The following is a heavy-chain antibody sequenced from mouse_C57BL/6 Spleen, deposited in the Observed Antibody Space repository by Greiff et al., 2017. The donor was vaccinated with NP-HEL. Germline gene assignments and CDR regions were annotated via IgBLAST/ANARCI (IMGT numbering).Heavy chain of an antibody. D-gene: IGHD2-4*01. CDR2: IYPGDGDT. V-gene: IGHV1-82*01. J-gene: IGHJ3*01. CDR1: GYAFSSSW. Sequence: QVQLKESGPELVKPGASVKISCKASGYAFSSSWMNWVKQRPGKGLEWIGRIYPGDGDTNYNGKFKGKATLTADKSSSTAYMQLSSLTSEDSAVYFCARNYDFPFAYWGQGTLVTVSA. CDR3: ARNYDFPFAY.